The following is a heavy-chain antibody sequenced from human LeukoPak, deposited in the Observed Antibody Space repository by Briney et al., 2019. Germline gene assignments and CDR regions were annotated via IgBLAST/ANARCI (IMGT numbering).Heavy chain of an antibody. CDR1: GGTISSYY. CDR3: AGGVVAALDFDY. J-gene: IGHJ4*02. CDR2: IYYSGST. Sequence: SETLSLTCTVSGGTISSYYWSWIRQPPGKRLEWIGYIYYSGSTNYNPSLKSRVTISVDTSKNQFSLKLSSVTAADTAVYYCAGGVVAALDFDYWGQGTLVTVSS. V-gene: IGHV4-59*01. D-gene: IGHD2-15*01.